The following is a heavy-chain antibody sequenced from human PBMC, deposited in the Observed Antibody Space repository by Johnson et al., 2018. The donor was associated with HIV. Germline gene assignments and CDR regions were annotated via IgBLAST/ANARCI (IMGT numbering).Heavy chain of an antibody. J-gene: IGHJ3*02. CDR1: GFTFSSYA. CDR2: IRFDGSSK. Sequence: QMQLVESGGGVVQPGRSLRLSCAASGFTFSSYAMHWVRQAPGNGLEWVAFIRFDGSSKYYADSVKGRFTISRDNYKNTLYLQMNSLRAEDTAVYYCARARDRSSSLDAFDIWGQGTMVTVSS. V-gene: IGHV3-30*04. D-gene: IGHD6-13*01. CDR3: ARARDRSSSLDAFDI.